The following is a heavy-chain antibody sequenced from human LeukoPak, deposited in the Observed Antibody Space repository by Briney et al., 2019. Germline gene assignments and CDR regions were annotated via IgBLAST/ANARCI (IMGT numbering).Heavy chain of an antibody. D-gene: IGHD4-23*01. CDR3: ARAVGNHFDY. V-gene: IGHV3-23*01. Sequence: GGSLRLSCAASGFIFSNYAMTWVRQAPGKGLEWVSAISGGGGKTFYADSVKGRFTISRDNSRNTLYLQMNSLRAEDTAVYYCARAVGNHFDYWGQGTLVTVSS. J-gene: IGHJ4*02. CDR1: GFIFSNYA. CDR2: ISGGGGKT.